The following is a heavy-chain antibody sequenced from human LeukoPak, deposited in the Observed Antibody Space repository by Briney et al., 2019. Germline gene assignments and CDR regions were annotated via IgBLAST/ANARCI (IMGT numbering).Heavy chain of an antibody. CDR1: GGSISSGGYY. D-gene: IGHD3-9*01. CDR3: AREFRFLRYFDWSATIDY. CDR2: ISYSGST. Sequence: PSETLSLTCTVSGGSISSGGYYWSWIRQHPGKGLEWIGYISYSGSTYYNPSLKSRVTISVDTSKNQFSLKLSSVTAADTAVYYCAREFRFLRYFDWSATIDYWGQGTLVTVSS. V-gene: IGHV4-31*03. J-gene: IGHJ4*02.